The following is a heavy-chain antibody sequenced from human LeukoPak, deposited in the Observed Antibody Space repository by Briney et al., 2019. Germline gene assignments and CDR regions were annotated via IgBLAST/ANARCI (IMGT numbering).Heavy chain of an antibody. CDR3: ARGGGLDV. CDR2: INHNGNVN. J-gene: IGHJ6*02. V-gene: IGHV3-7*03. Sequence: GGSLRLSRAASGFTFSSYWMNWARQAPGKGLEWVASINHNGNVNYYVDSVKGRFTISRDNAKKSLYLQMSNLRAEDTAVYFCARGGGLDVWGQGATVTVSS. D-gene: IGHD3-16*01. CDR1: GFTFSSYW.